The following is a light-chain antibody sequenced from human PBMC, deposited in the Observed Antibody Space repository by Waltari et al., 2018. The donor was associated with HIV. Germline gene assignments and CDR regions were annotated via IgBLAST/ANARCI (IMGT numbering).Light chain of an antibody. Sequence: SALTQPASVSGSPGQSITISCTGPSSDVGSYTLVSWYQQHPGKAPKLMIYEVSKRPSGVSNRFSGSKSGNTASLTISGLQAEDEADYYCCSYAGSSTYVFGTGTKVTVL. V-gene: IGLV2-23*02. J-gene: IGLJ1*01. CDR2: EVS. CDR3: CSYAGSSTYV. CDR1: SSDVGSYTL.